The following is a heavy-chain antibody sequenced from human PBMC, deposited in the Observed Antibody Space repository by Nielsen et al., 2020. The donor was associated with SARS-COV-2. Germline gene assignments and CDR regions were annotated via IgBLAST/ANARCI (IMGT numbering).Heavy chain of an antibody. J-gene: IGHJ4*02. D-gene: IGHD1-1*01. Sequence: GESLKISCAASGFTFSSYAMHWVRQAPGKGLEYVSAISSNGGSTYYANSVKGRFTISRDNSKNTPYLQMGSLRAEDMAVYYCARDGSGFDYWGQGTLVTVSS. CDR2: ISSNGGST. CDR1: GFTFSSYA. V-gene: IGHV3-64*01. CDR3: ARDGSGFDY.